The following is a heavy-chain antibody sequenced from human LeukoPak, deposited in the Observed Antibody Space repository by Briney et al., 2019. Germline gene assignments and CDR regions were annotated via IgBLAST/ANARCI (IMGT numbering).Heavy chain of an antibody. D-gene: IGHD3-22*01. CDR2: ISGSGDST. Sequence: GGSLRLSCAASGFTFSSYAMSWVRQAPGKGLEWVSSISGSGDSTYYADSVKGRFTISRDNSKNTLYLQMNSLRAEDTAVYYCAKVKAMIVVVTPFDYWGQGTLVTVSS. CDR3: AKVKAMIVVVTPFDY. V-gene: IGHV3-23*01. CDR1: GFTFSSYA. J-gene: IGHJ4*02.